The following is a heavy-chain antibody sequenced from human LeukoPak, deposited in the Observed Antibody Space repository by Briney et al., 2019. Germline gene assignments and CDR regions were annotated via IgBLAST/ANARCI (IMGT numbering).Heavy chain of an antibody. D-gene: IGHD1-14*01. J-gene: IGHJ5*02. Sequence: GGSLRLPCAASGFTFSSYGMHWVRQAPGKGLEWVAFIRYDGSNKYYADSVKGRFTISRDNSKNTLYLQMNSLRAEDTAVYYCAKDTTPPKAGFDPWGQGTLVTVSS. V-gene: IGHV3-30*02. CDR1: GFTFSSYG. CDR3: AKDTTPPKAGFDP. CDR2: IRYDGSNK.